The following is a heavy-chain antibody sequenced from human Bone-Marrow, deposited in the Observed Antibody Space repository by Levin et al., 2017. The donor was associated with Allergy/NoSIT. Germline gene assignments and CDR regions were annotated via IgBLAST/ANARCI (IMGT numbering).Heavy chain of an antibody. Sequence: ASVKVSCKASGYTFTSYYMHWVRQAPGQGLEWMGIINPSGGSTSYAQKFQGRVTMTRDTSTSTVYMELSSLRSEDTAVYYCARDGGPPPIWPHYDSSGYYYVGKNWFDPWGQGTLVTVSS. CDR2: INPSGGST. D-gene: IGHD3-22*01. J-gene: IGHJ5*02. CDR3: ARDGGPPPIWPHYDSSGYYYVGKNWFDP. CDR1: GYTFTSYY. V-gene: IGHV1-46*01.